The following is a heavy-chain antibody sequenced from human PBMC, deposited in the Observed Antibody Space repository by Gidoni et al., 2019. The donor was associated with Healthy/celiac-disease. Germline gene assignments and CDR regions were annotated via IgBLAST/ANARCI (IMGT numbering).Heavy chain of an antibody. Sequence: QVQLQESGPGLVKPSETLSLTCTVSDGSIKSYYWSWIRQPPGKGLGGIGHIYYSGSTNYNPSLKSRVTISVDTSKNQFSLKLSSVTAADTAVYYCARVCEHGQQLVQFDYWGQGTLVTVSS. J-gene: IGHJ4*02. V-gene: IGHV4-59*01. D-gene: IGHD6-13*01. CDR1: DGSIKSYY. CDR3: ARVCEHGQQLVQFDY. CDR2: IYYSGST.